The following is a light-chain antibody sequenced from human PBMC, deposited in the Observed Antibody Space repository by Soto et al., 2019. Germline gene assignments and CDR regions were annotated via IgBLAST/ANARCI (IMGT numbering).Light chain of an antibody. Sequence: EIVLTQSPGTLSLSPGERATLSCRASQSVSSTYLAWYQQKPGQAPSLLIYGSSSRATGIPARFSGSGSGTDFTLTISRLEPEDFAVYYCQHYGSLVLTFGGGTKVEIK. V-gene: IGKV3-20*01. CDR1: QSVSSTY. J-gene: IGKJ4*01. CDR2: GSS. CDR3: QHYGSLVLT.